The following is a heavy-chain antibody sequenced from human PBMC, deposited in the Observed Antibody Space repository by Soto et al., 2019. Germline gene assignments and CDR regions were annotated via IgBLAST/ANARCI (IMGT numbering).Heavy chain of an antibody. CDR3: QMPLGYCSSTSCDEPDFDY. D-gene: IGHD2-2*01. V-gene: IGHV3-15*01. CDR2: IKSKTDGGTT. CDR1: GFTFSNAW. Sequence: EVQLVESGGCLVKPGGSLRLSCAASGFTFSNAWMSWVRQAPGKGLEWGGRIKSKTDGGTTDYAAHVKGRFTISRDDSKNTLYLQMNSLKTEDTAVYYCQMPLGYCSSTSCDEPDFDYWGQGTLVTVSS. J-gene: IGHJ4*02.